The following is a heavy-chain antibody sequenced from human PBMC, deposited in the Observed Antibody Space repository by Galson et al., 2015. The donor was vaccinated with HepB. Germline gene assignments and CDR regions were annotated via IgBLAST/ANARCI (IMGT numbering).Heavy chain of an antibody. J-gene: IGHJ5*02. CDR3: ARGGLVGVVAATQNNWFDH. D-gene: IGHD2-15*01. Sequence: SVKVSCKASGYTFSTYPITWVRQVPGQGLEWMGWISAYDRNTEYAQNFQGRVSMTTDTSTSTAYMELRSLRSDDTAVYYCARGGLVGVVAATQNNWFDHWGQGTLVTVSS. V-gene: IGHV1-18*01. CDR1: GYTFSTYP. CDR2: ISAYDRNT.